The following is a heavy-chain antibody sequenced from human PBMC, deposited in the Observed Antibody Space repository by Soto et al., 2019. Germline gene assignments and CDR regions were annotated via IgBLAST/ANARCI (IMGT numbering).Heavy chain of an antibody. D-gene: IGHD3-16*01. CDR3: AKVIITFGGSRYGLDV. V-gene: IGHV3-30*18. Sequence: QVQLVESGGGVVQPGRSLRLSCAASGFTFSSYGIHWVRQAPGKGLEWVAFISYDGVNKYYADSVKGRFTISRDNSKNTLFLQMNSLRAEDTAVYYCAKVIITFGGSRYGLDVWGQGTTVTVSS. J-gene: IGHJ6*02. CDR2: ISYDGVNK. CDR1: GFTFSSYG.